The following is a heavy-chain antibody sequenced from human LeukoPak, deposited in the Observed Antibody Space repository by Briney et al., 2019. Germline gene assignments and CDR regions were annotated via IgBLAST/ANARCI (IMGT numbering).Heavy chain of an antibody. V-gene: IGHV3-23*01. CDR3: ARDRAYPRDQFDC. D-gene: IGHD2-2*01. Sequence: GGSLRLSCTASGFSFGSYAMGWVRQAPGKGLEWVSSVSADGVVWYSDSVRGRSTISRDNSKNTVSLQMKSLRADDTAVYFCARDRAYPRDQFDCWGQGTLVTVSS. CDR2: VSADGVV. J-gene: IGHJ4*02. CDR1: GFSFGSYA.